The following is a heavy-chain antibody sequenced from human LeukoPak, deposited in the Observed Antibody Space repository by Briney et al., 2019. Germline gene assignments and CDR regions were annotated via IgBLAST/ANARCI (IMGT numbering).Heavy chain of an antibody. CDR3: ARENSYYDSSGYQYYFDY. CDR1: GGSISSYY. Sequence: PSETLSLTCTVSGGSISSYYWSWIRQPAGKGLEWIGRIYTSGSINYNPSLKSRVTMSVDTSKNQFSLKLSSVTAADTAVYYCARENSYYDSSGYQYYFDYWGQGTLVTVSS. J-gene: IGHJ4*02. V-gene: IGHV4-4*07. D-gene: IGHD3-22*01. CDR2: IYTSGSI.